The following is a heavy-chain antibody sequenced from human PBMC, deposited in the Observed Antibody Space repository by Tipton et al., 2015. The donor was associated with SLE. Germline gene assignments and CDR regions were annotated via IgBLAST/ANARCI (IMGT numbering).Heavy chain of an antibody. CDR2: IRYDGSNK. Sequence: SLRLSCAASGFTFSSYGMHWVRQAPGKGLGWVAFIRYDGSNKYYADSVKGRFTISRDNSKNTLYLQMNSLRAEDTAVYYCAKVVGIAVAPYYYYGMDVWGQGTTVTVSS. CDR3: AKVVGIAVAPYYYYGMDV. D-gene: IGHD6-19*01. CDR1: GFTFSSYG. V-gene: IGHV3-30*02. J-gene: IGHJ6*02.